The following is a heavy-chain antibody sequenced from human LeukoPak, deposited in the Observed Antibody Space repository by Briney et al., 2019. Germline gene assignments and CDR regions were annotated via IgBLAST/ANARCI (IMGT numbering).Heavy chain of an antibody. CDR1: GGPYKGYY. D-gene: IGHD3-9*01. Sequence: PSETLSLPCAVCGGPYKGYYGSCIREPPGRGVEGIGEINHSGSTNYNPSLKSRVTISVDTSKHLFSLKLSSVTAADTAVYYCARGYYDLLTGHPKTFVFWDQGTLVSVSS. CDR3: ARGYYDLLTGHPKTFVF. J-gene: IGHJ4*02. CDR2: INHSGST. V-gene: IGHV4-34*01.